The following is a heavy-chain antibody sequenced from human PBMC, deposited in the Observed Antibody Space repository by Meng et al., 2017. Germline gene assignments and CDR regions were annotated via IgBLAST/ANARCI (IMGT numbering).Heavy chain of an antibody. V-gene: IGHV1-69*01. Sequence: VVRVPLGAEVKKPGASVKVPCKPSGGTFSSYAISWVRKAPGQGLEWMGGIIPIFGTANYAQKFQGRVTITADESTSTAYMELSSLRSEDTAVYYCARDYGDYAWIAKRWFDPWGQGTLVTVSS. CDR3: ARDYGDYAWIAKRWFDP. CDR1: GGTFSSYA. CDR2: IIPIFGTA. D-gene: IGHD4-17*01. J-gene: IGHJ5*02.